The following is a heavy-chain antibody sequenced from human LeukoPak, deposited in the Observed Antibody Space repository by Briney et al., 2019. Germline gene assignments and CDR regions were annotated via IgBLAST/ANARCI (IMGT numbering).Heavy chain of an antibody. D-gene: IGHD5-18*01. CDR3: ASSPEGYSYGPYFDY. V-gene: IGHV3-7*01. CDR2: IKQDGSEK. CDR1: GFTFSSYW. J-gene: IGHJ4*02. Sequence: PGGSLRLSCAASGFTFSSYWMSWVRQAPGKGLEWVANIKQDGSEKYYVDSVKGRFTISRDNAKNSLYLQMNSLRAEDMAVYYCASSPEGYSYGPYFDYWGQGTLVTVSS.